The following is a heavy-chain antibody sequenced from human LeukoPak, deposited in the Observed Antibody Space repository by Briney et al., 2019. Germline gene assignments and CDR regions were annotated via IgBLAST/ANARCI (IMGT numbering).Heavy chain of an antibody. Sequence: ASVKVSCKASGYTINYHIHWVRQAPGQGLEWMGIINPSGGSTSYAQKFQGRVTMTRDTSTSTVYMELSSLRSEDTAVYFCARSYDSSGRVAFDYWGQGTLVTVSS. CDR2: INPSGGST. V-gene: IGHV1-46*02. J-gene: IGHJ4*02. CDR1: GYTINYH. CDR3: ARSYDSSGRVAFDY. D-gene: IGHD3-22*01.